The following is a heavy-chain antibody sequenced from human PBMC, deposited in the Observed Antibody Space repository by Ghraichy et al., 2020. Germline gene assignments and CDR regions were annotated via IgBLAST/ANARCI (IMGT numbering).Heavy chain of an antibody. CDR3: ARSQGIVVVPAAMGYYYYYMDV. Sequence: SETLSLTCTVSGGSISSYYWSWIRQPPGKGLEWIGYIYYSGSTNYNPSLKSRVTISVDTSKNQFSLKLSSVTAADTAVYYCARSQGIVVVPAAMGYYYYYMDVWGKGTTVTVFS. D-gene: IGHD2-2*01. V-gene: IGHV4-59*01. CDR2: IYYSGST. CDR1: GGSISSYY. J-gene: IGHJ6*03.